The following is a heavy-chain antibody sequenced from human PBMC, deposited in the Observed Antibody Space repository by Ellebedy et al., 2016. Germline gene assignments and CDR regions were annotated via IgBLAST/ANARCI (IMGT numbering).Heavy chain of an antibody. CDR1: GGSFSDYY. CDR2: INHSGST. J-gene: IGHJ6*02. V-gene: IGHV4-34*01. CDR3: ARDRVVRGVIIHYYAMDV. Sequence: SETLSLXXAVYGGSFSDYYWSWIRQSPGKGLEWIGEINHSGSTKYNPSLKSRVTMSVDTSKIQFSLRLSSVTAADTAVYYCARDRVVRGVIIHYYAMDVWGQGTTVTVSS. D-gene: IGHD3-10*01.